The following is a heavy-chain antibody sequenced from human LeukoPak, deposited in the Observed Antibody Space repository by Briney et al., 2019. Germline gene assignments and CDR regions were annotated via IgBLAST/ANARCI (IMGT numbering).Heavy chain of an antibody. V-gene: IGHV3-7*01. CDR2: IRQDGSEK. CDR3: AREWLLSFSDY. D-gene: IGHD3-3*01. J-gene: IGHJ4*02. CDR1: GFTFSSYW. Sequence: GGSLRLSCAASGFTFSSYWMSWVRQAPGKGLEWVANIRQDGSEKYYVDSVKGRFTISRDNAKNSLYLQMNSLRAEDTAVYYCAREWLLSFSDYWGQGTLVTVSS.